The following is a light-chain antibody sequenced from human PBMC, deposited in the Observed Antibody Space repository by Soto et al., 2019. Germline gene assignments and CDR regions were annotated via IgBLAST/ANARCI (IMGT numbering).Light chain of an antibody. CDR1: QSVSSN. Sequence: IVLTQSPGPPSFSPGETATPSCRASQSVSSNLAWYQQKPGQAPRLLIYGASSRATGIPDRFSGSGSGTDFTLTISRLEPEDFAVYYCQQYGSPRFGGGTKVDIK. V-gene: IGKV3-20*01. CDR3: QQYGSPR. CDR2: GAS. J-gene: IGKJ4*01.